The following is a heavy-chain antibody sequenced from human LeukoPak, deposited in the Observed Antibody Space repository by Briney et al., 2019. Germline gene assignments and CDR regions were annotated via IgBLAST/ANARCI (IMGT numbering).Heavy chain of an antibody. CDR1: GFTFSSYA. CDR3: AKNYYDSSGYYFDY. Sequence: GGSLRLSCAASGFTFSSYAMSWVRQAPGKGLEWVSAISGGGGSTYYADSVKGRFTISRDNSKNTLYLQMNSLRAEDTAVYYCAKNYYDSSGYYFDYWGQGTLVTVSS. CDR2: ISGGGGST. D-gene: IGHD3-22*01. J-gene: IGHJ4*02. V-gene: IGHV3-23*01.